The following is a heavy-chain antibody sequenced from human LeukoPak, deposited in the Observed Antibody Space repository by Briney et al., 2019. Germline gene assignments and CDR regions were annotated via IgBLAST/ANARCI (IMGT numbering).Heavy chain of an antibody. CDR2: IYSGGST. J-gene: IGHJ4*02. Sequence: GGSLRLSCAASGFTVSSNYMSWVRQAPGKGLEWVSVIYSGGSTYYADSVKGRFTISRDNSKNTLYLQMNGLRAEDTAVYYCARDLGYSGSYSGTDYWGQGTLVTVSS. D-gene: IGHD1-26*01. V-gene: IGHV3-53*01. CDR1: GFTVSSNY. CDR3: ARDLGYSGSYSGTDY.